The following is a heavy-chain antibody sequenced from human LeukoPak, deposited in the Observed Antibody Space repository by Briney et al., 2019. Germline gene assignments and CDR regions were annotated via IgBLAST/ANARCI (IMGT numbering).Heavy chain of an antibody. CDR3: ARVAERHLDYYFDY. CDR2: ISAYNGDT. V-gene: IGHV1-18*01. J-gene: IGHJ4*02. Sequence: ASVKVSCKASGYTFSRYGFSWVRQAPGQGLEWMGWISAYNGDTKYAQKVQGRVTMATDTSTTTAYMELRSLRSDDTAVYYCARVAERHLDYYFDYWGQGTLVTVSS. CDR1: GYTFSRYG. D-gene: IGHD6-25*01.